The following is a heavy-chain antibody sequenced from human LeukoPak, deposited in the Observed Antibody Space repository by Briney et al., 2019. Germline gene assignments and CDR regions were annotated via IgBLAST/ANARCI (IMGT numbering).Heavy chain of an antibody. CDR1: GFTFSSYE. CDR3: VRNLPGAGY. D-gene: IGHD3-9*01. CDR2: ISSSGSTI. V-gene: IGHV3-48*03. Sequence: GGSLRLSCAASGFTFSSYEMNWVRQAPGKGLEWVSYISSSGSTIYYADSVKGRFTISRDNAKNSLYLQMNNLRVEDTAVYYCVRNLPGAGYWGQGTLVIVSS. J-gene: IGHJ4*02.